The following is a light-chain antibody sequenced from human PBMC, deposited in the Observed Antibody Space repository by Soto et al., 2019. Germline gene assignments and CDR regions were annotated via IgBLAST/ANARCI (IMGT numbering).Light chain of an antibody. CDR3: QQYHNLWT. CDR2: GAS. CDR1: QSVTRN. J-gene: IGKJ1*01. V-gene: IGKV3-15*01. Sequence: EIVMTQSPATLSVSPGERTTLSCRASQSVTRNLAWYQQKPGQAPRLLIFGASTRATGVPARFSGSGSGTEFTLTISSLQSEDFALYYCQQYHNLWTFGQGTEVEIK.